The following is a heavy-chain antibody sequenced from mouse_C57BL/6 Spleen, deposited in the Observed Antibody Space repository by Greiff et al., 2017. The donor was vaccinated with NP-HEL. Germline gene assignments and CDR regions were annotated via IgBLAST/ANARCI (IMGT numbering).Heavy chain of an antibody. CDR1: GYTFTDYY. V-gene: IGHV1-76*01. J-gene: IGHJ4*01. CDR2: IYPGSGNT. CDR3: AALYYDYEGDY. D-gene: IGHD2-4*01. Sequence: VKLMESGAELVRPGASVKLSCKASGYTFTDYYINWVKQRPGQGLEWIARIYPGSGNTYYNEKFKGKATLTAEKSSSTAYMQLSSLTSEDSAVYFCAALYYDYEGDYWGQGTSVTVSS.